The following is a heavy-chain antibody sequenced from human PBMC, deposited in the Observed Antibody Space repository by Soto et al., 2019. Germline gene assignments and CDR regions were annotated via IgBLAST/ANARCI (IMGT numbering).Heavy chain of an antibody. V-gene: IGHV1-69*06. Sequence: ASVKVSCKASGGTFSSYAISWVRQAPGQGLEWMGGIIPIFGTANYAQKFQGRVTITADKSTSTAYMELSSLRSEDTAVYYCARIMYSSGWYGNYYYYHGMDVWGQGTTGTVSS. D-gene: IGHD6-19*01. CDR1: GGTFSSYA. CDR2: IIPIFGTA. CDR3: ARIMYSSGWYGNYYYYHGMDV. J-gene: IGHJ6*02.